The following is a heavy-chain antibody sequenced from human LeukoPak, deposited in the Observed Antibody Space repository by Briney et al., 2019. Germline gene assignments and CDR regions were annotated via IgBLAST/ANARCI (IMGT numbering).Heavy chain of an antibody. Sequence: SETLSLTCNVSGGSLSSGSYYWSWIRQPAVKGLELTGRIYTSGSTNYNPSLKSRVTISVDTSKNQFSLKLSSVTAADTAVYYCAREQVVTDYFDYWGQGTLVTVAS. CDR1: GGSLSSGSYY. D-gene: IGHD4-23*01. J-gene: IGHJ4*02. CDR3: AREQVVTDYFDY. CDR2: IYTSGST. V-gene: IGHV4-61*02.